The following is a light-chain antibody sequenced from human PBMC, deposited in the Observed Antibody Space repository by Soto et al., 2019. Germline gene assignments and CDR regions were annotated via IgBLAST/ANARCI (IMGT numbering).Light chain of an antibody. CDR1: QSVSSSY. V-gene: IGKV3-20*01. CDR2: GAS. CDR3: QQYGSPSRYT. Sequence: EIVLTQSPGTLSLSPGERATLSCRASQSVSSSYLAWYQQKPGQAPRLLIYGASSAATGIPDRFSGSGSGTDFTLTISRLEPEDFAVYYCQQYGSPSRYTFGQGTKLEIK. J-gene: IGKJ2*01.